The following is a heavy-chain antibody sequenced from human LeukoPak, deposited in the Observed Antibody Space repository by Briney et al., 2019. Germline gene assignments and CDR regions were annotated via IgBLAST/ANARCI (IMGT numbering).Heavy chain of an antibody. CDR3: ARFPNTAMVMGLEYYYYGMDV. J-gene: IGHJ6*02. CDR2: INPSGGSA. D-gene: IGHD5-18*01. CDR1: GYTFTSYY. Sequence: ASVKVSCKASGYTFTSYYMHWVRQAPGQGLEWMGIINPSGGSASYAQKFQGRVTMTRDTSTSTVYMELSSLRSEDTAVYYCARFPNTAMVMGLEYYYYGMDVWGQGTTVTVSS. V-gene: IGHV1-46*01.